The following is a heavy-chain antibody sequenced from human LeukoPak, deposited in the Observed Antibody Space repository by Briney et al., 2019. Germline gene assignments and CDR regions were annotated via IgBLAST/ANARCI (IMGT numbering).Heavy chain of an antibody. CDR2: IIPIFGTA. CDR3: ASPALTGDYYYYYGMDA. CDR1: GGTFSSYA. V-gene: IGHV1-69*06. J-gene: IGHJ6*02. Sequence: ASVNVSCKASGGTFSSYAISWVRQAPGQGLEWMGGIIPIFGTANYAQKFQGRVTITADKSTSTAYMELSSLRSEDTAVYYCASPALTGDYYYYYGMDAWGQGTTVTVSS. D-gene: IGHD7-27*01.